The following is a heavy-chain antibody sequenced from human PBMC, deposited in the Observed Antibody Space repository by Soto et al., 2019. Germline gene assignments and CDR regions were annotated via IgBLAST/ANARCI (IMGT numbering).Heavy chain of an antibody. D-gene: IGHD2-8*01. CDR2: MNNIGGT. CDR1: GAFSSTYY. CDR3: ARSFCRDAVRCNWFDP. J-gene: IGHJ5*02. Sequence: QVQLQESGPGLVKPSETLSLACTVSGAFSSTYYWSWIRQPPGKGLEWIGYMNNIGGTNYNPSLKSRVTISLDTSKNQFSLKLSSVIAADTAVYYCARSFCRDAVRCNWFDPWGLGTLVTASS. V-gene: IGHV4-59*01.